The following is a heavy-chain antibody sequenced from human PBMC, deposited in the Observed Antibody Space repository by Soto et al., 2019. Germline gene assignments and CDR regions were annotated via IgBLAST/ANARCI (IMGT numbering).Heavy chain of an antibody. Sequence: GGSLRLSCAASGFTFSNYAMHWVRQAPGKGLEWVAVIWHDGSNKFYADSVKGRFTISRDNSKNTLYLQMNSLRAEDTAVYYCAGPGYSSQDYWGQGALVTVSS. J-gene: IGHJ4*02. CDR2: IWHDGSNK. CDR3: AGPGYSSQDY. V-gene: IGHV3-33*01. CDR1: GFTFSNYA. D-gene: IGHD5-18*01.